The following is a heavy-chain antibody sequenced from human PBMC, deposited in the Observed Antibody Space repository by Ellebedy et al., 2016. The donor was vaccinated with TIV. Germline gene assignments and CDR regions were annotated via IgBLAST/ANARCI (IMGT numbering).Heavy chain of an antibody. J-gene: IGHJ5*02. CDR3: ARFGGYSGYDYNWFDP. CDR1: GGSISSSSYS. Sequence: MPSETLSLTCTVSGGSISSSSYSWSWIRQPPGKGLEWIGYIYHSGSTYYNPSLKSRVTISVDRSKNQFSLKLSSVTAADTAVYYCARFGGYSGYDYNWFDPWGQGTLVTVSS. CDR2: IYHSGST. V-gene: IGHV4-30-2*01. D-gene: IGHD5-12*01.